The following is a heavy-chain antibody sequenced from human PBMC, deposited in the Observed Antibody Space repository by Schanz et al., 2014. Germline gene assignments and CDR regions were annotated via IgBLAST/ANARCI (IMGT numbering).Heavy chain of an antibody. V-gene: IGHV3-7*01. CDR1: GFTFSSHA. CDR3: ARDKGGYYPFDY. J-gene: IGHJ4*02. D-gene: IGHD3-22*01. CDR2: INQDGSDK. Sequence: EVQLLESGGGLVQPGGSLRLSCAASGFTFSSHAMSWIRQAPGKGLEWVANINQDGSDKSYVDSVKGRFTISRDNAKNSLYLQMNSLRAEDTAVYYCARDKGGYYPFDYWGQGSLVTVSS.